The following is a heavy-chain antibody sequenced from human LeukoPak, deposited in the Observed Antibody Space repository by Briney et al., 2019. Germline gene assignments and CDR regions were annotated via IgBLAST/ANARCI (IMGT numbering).Heavy chain of an antibody. CDR2: IKEDGSET. Sequence: GGSLRLSCAASGFTFRNYWMNWVRQAPGKGLECLANIKEDGSETYYADSVVGRFTISRDNAKNSLYLQMNSLRAEDTAVYYCARETPRRGETRDGYRWGQGTLVTVFS. CDR3: ARETPRRGETRDGYR. D-gene: IGHD5-24*01. CDR1: GFTFRNYW. J-gene: IGHJ4*02. V-gene: IGHV3-7*01.